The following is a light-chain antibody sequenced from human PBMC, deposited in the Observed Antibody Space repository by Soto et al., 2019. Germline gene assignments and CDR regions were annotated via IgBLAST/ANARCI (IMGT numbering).Light chain of an antibody. Sequence: EIVLTQSPGTLSLSPGKRATLSCRASQSISSSYLAWYQQRPGQAPRLLIYGASSRATGIPDRFSGSGSGTDFTLTISRLEPEDSAVYYCQQYGSSGLTFGGGTKVDIK. CDR3: QQYGSSGLT. J-gene: IGKJ4*01. CDR2: GAS. CDR1: QSISSSY. V-gene: IGKV3-20*01.